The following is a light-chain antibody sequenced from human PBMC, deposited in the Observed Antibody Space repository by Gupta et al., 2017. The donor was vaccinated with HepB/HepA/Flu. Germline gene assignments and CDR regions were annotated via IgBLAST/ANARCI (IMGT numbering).Light chain of an antibody. CDR2: WSS. V-gene: IGKV4-1*01. CDR3: QKYYSTPQFT. CDR1: QSLVYSPNNRNY. J-gene: IGKJ3*01. Sequence: DIVMTQSPDSLAVSLGERATIDCKSSQSLVYSPNNRNYLAWYQQKPGQPPKLLIYWSSTRESGVPDRFSGSGSGTDFTLTIKRLQAEDVAVYYCQKYYSTPQFTFGHGTKVDIK.